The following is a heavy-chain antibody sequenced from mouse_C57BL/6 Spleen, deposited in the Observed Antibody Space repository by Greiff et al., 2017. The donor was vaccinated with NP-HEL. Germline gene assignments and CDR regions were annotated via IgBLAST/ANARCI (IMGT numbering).Heavy chain of an antibody. Sequence: EVQLVESGEGLVKPGGSLKLSCAASGFTFSSYAMSWVRQTPEKRLEWVAYISSGGDYIYYADTVKGRFTISRDNARNTLYLQMSSLKSEDTAMYYCTRGALLRYYFDYWGQGTTLTVSS. CDR1: GFTFSSYA. D-gene: IGHD1-1*01. CDR3: TRGALLRYYFDY. CDR2: ISSGGDYI. V-gene: IGHV5-9-1*02. J-gene: IGHJ2*01.